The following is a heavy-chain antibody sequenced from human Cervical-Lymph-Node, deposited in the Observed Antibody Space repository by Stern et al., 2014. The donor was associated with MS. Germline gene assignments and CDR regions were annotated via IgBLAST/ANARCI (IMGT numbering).Heavy chain of an antibody. CDR2: ISTSGGTT. CDR1: GFTLSTYA. V-gene: IGHV3-23*04. D-gene: IGHD3-10*01. J-gene: IGHJ4*02. CDR3: AILSEDY. Sequence: EVQLVESEGGLVQPGESLRLSCAASGFTLSTYAMSWVRQAPGKGLEWVSTISTSGGTTYYADSVKGRFTISRDNSENTLHLHMNSLRAEDAALYYCAILSEDYWGQGTLVTVSS.